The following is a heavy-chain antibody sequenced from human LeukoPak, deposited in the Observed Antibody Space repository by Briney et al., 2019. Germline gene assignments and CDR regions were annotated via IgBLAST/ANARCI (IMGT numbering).Heavy chain of an antibody. J-gene: IGHJ3*02. Sequence: GESLKISCKDSGYSFTNYWIGWVRQMPGKGLEWMGIIYVGDSDTRYSPSFQGQVTISADKSINTAYLQWSSLKASDTAMYYCARPRIAAAGYAFGIWGQGTMVTVSS. CDR2: IYVGDSDT. CDR1: GYSFTNYW. D-gene: IGHD6-13*01. V-gene: IGHV5-51*01. CDR3: ARPRIAAAGYAFGI.